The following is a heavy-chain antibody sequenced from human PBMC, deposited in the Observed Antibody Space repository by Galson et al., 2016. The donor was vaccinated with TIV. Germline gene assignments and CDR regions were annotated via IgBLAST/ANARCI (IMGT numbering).Heavy chain of an antibody. CDR3: ARDVSHGLDV. CDR1: GYIFTSEG. CDR2: INTYNGDT. J-gene: IGHJ6*02. V-gene: IGHV1-18*01. Sequence: SVKVSCKASGYIFTSEGISWVRQAPGQGLEWMGWINTYNGDTNYTQKLQGRVTMATDTSTSTAYMELRSLRSDGTAVYYCARDVSHGLDVWGQGTTVTVSS.